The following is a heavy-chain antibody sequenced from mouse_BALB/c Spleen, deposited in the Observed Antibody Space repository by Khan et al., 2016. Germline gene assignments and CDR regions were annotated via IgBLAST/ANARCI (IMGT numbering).Heavy chain of an antibody. CDR3: ARGTLFAN. CDR2: IYPGDGDT. D-gene: IGHD2-14*01. V-gene: IGHV1-80*01. J-gene: IGHJ3*01. Sequence: QVQLKQSGAELVRPGSSVKISCKASGFAFSSYWMNWVKQRPGQGLEWIGQIYPGDGDTNYNGKFKGKATLTADQSSSTAYMQLSSLTSEDSAFYFCARGTLFANWGQGTLVTVSA. CDR1: GFAFSSYW.